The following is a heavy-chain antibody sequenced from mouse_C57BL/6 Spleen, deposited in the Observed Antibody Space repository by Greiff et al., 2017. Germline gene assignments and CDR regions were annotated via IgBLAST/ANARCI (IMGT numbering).Heavy chain of an antibody. V-gene: IGHV1-64*01. D-gene: IGHD1-1*01. CDR1: GYTFTSYW. J-gene: IGHJ2*01. CDR3: ATGGIYGDY. CDR2: IHPNSGST. Sequence: QVQLQQPGAELVKPGASVKLSCKASGYTFTSYWMHWVKQRPGQGLEWIEMIHPNSGSTNYNEKFKSKATLTVDKSSSTAYMQLSSRTSEDSAVYYCATGGIYGDYWGQGTTLTVSS.